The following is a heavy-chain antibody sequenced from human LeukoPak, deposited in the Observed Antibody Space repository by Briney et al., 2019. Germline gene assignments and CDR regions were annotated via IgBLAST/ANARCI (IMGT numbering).Heavy chain of an antibody. J-gene: IGHJ6*03. D-gene: IGHD3-16*01. CDR3: ARRGGGRDYYYMDV. V-gene: IGHV5-51*07. CDR2: IYAGDSDT. CDR1: GYIFPNYW. Sequence: GESLKISCKGSGYIFPNYWLGWVHQMPGKGLEWMGFIYAGDSDTTYSPSFQGQVTISADKSINTVYLQWSSLKASDTATYYCARRGGGRDYYYMDVWGKGTTVTVSS.